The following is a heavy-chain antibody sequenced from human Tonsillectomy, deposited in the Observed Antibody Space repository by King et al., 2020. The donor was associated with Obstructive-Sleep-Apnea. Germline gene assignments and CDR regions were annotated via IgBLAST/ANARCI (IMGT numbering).Heavy chain of an antibody. J-gene: IGHJ5*02. D-gene: IGHD3-10*01. CDR2: ISGSGGST. V-gene: IGHV3-23*04. CDR3: ARGEGSGSYYRLDFA. Sequence: VQLVESGGGLVQPGGSLRLSCAASGFTFSSYAMSWVRQAPGKGLEWVSAISGSGGSTYYADSVKGRFTISRDNSKNTLYLKMNSRRAEDTALYYCARGEGSGSYYRLDFAWGQGTLVTVSS. CDR1: GFTFSSYA.